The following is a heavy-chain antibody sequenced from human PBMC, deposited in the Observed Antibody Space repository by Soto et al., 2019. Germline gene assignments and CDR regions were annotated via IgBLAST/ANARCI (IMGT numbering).Heavy chain of an antibody. D-gene: IGHD1-20*01. CDR2: ISSGGGAK. Sequence: GGSLRLSCAASGFIFSDYYMAWIRQAPGKGLEWVSDISSGGGAKNVADSVRGRFTISRDDANNSLYLQMNSLRVEDTALYYCARRLTGRTTGDWFDPWGQGTLVTVSS. CDR3: ARRLTGRTTGDWFDP. J-gene: IGHJ5*02. CDR1: GFIFSDYY. V-gene: IGHV3-11*01.